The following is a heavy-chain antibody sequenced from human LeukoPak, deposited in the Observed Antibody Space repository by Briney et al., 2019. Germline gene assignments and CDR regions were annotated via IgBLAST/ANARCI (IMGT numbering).Heavy chain of an antibody. CDR3: ARVRGSCTTTSCSSFDF. CDR1: GYTFTAYY. J-gene: IGHJ4*02. D-gene: IGHD2-2*01. V-gene: IGHV1-2*02. CDR2: INPNSGDS. Sequence: ASVNVSCKASGYTFTAYYMHWVRQAPGQGLEWMGWINPNSGDSNYAQKFEGRVTMTRDTSISTAYMELSRVRSDDTAVYYCARVRGSCTTTSCSSFDFWGQGTLVTVSP.